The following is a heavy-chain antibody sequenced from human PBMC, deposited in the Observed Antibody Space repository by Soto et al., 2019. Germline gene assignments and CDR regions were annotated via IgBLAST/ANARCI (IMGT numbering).Heavy chain of an antibody. CDR2: IIPILGIA. CDR1: GGTFSSYT. V-gene: IGHV1-69*02. CDR3: AREATVLGDAFDI. Sequence: QLVQSGAEVKKPGSSVKVSCKASGGTFSSYTISWVRQAPGQGLEWMGRIIPILGIANYAQKFQGRVTITADKSTSTAYMELSSLRSEDTAVYYCAREATVLGDAFDIWGQGTMVTVSS. D-gene: IGHD2-8*02. J-gene: IGHJ3*02.